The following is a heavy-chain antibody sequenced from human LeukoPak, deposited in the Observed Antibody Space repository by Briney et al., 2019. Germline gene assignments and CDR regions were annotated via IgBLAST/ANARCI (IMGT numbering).Heavy chain of an antibody. J-gene: IGHJ3*02. CDR2: INHSGST. CDR1: GGSFSGYY. Sequence: PSETLSLTCAVYGGSFSGYYWSWIRQPPGKGLEWIGEINHSGSTNYNPSLKSRVTISVDTSKNQFSLKLSSVTAADTAVYYCARPRRITIFGVAAPVGYAFDIWGQGAMVTVSS. CDR3: ARPRRITIFGVAAPVGYAFDI. V-gene: IGHV4-34*01. D-gene: IGHD3-3*01.